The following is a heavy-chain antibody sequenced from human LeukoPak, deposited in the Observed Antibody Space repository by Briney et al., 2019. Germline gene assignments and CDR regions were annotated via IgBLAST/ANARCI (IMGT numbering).Heavy chain of an antibody. D-gene: IGHD6-6*01. CDR3: ARFGGSSSLDY. Sequence: GGSLRLSCAASGFTFSSYWMSWVRQAPGKGLEWVANIKQDGSEKYYVDSVKGRFTISRDNAENSLYLQMNSLRAEDTAVYYCARFGGSSSLDYWGQGTLVTVSS. CDR2: IKQDGSEK. CDR1: GFTFSSYW. J-gene: IGHJ4*02. V-gene: IGHV3-7*01.